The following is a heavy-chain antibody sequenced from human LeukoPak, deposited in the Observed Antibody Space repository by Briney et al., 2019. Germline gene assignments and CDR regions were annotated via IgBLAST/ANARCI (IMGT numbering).Heavy chain of an antibody. CDR1: GYSFTSYW. J-gene: IGHJ2*01. CDR2: IHPSDSDS. CDR3: ARGASGSLSYFDF. V-gene: IGHV5-51*01. Sequence: GESLKISCKGSGYSFTSYWIGWVRQMPGKGLEWMGIIHPSDSDSRYGPSFRGQVTISADKSLSTAYLQWSSLKASDTAMYYCARGASGSLSYFDFWGRGTLVTVSS. D-gene: IGHD1-26*01.